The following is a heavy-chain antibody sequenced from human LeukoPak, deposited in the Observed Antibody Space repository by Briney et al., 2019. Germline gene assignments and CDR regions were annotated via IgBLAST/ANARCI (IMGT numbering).Heavy chain of an antibody. Sequence: SETLSLTCTVSGGSVRSSSYYWGWVRQPPGKALEWIGTIYYNGATRYNPSLNSRVTISVDTSKNQFSLKLNSMTAADTAVYYCAKRGNWGFFDYWGQGPLVTVSS. D-gene: IGHD7-27*01. V-gene: IGHV4-39*07. CDR1: GGSVRSSSYY. CDR3: AKRGNWGFFDY. J-gene: IGHJ4*02. CDR2: IYYNGAT.